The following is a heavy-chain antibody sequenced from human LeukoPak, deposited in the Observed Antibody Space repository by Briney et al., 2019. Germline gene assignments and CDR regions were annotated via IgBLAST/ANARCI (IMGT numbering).Heavy chain of an antibody. V-gene: IGHV3-30*02. D-gene: IGHD1-26*01. CDR2: IRQDGTDK. J-gene: IGHJ4*02. Sequence: PGGSLRLSCAASGFTFSKNGMHWAGQPPGRGREGWAYIRQDGTDKYYADSVKGRFTISRDIRKNMLYLQMNSLRVEETAVYYCAKDFQWGLDYWGQGTPVTVSS. CDR1: GFTFSKNG. CDR3: AKDFQWGLDY.